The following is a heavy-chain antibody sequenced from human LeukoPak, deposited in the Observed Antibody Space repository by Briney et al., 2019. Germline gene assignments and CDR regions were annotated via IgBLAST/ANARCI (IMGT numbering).Heavy chain of an antibody. CDR2: IIPIFGTA. CDR1: GGTFSSYA. J-gene: IGHJ4*02. CDR3: ANSPFHDFWSGSYYFDY. D-gene: IGHD3-3*01. Sequence: SVKVSCKASGGTFSSYAISWVRQAPGQGLEWMGGIIPIFGTANYAQKFQGRVTITADESTSTAYMELSSLRSEDTAVYYCANSPFHDFWSGSYYFDYWGQGTLVTVSS. V-gene: IGHV1-69*13.